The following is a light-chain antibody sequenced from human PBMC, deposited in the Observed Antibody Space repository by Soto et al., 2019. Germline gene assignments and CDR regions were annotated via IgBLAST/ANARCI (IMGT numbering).Light chain of an antibody. CDR3: QQRSNFMYT. Sequence: EVVLTQSPATLSLSPGERVTLSCRASQSVSSYLAGYQQQPGQAPRLLIYDASKRATGIPARFSGSGSGTYVSLTISSLEPEDFAVYYCQQRSNFMYTFGQGTKLEIK. V-gene: IGKV3-11*01. CDR2: DAS. CDR1: QSVSSY. J-gene: IGKJ2*01.